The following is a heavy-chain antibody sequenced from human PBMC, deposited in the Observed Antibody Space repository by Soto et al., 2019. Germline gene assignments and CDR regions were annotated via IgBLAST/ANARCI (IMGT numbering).Heavy chain of an antibody. Sequence: QVQLVQSGAEMKKTGASVKVSCKASGYTFTSYGISWVRQAPGQGLEWMGWISAYNGNTNYAQKIQGRVTMTTDTSTSTAYMELRSLRTDDTAVYYCARHPSSIRSPRYFDWLDYWGQGTLVTVSS. V-gene: IGHV1-18*01. J-gene: IGHJ4*02. CDR1: GYTFTSYG. D-gene: IGHD3-9*01. CDR3: ARHPSSIRSPRYFDWLDY. CDR2: ISAYNGNT.